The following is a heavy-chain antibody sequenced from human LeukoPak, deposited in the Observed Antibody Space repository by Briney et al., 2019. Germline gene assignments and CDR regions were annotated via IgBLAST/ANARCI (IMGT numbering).Heavy chain of an antibody. CDR2: INHSGST. J-gene: IGHJ4*02. V-gene: IGHV4-34*01. CDR1: GGSFSGYY. CDR3: ARGQNYYDSSGYHY. D-gene: IGHD3-22*01. Sequence: SETLSLTCAVYGGSFSGYYWSWIRQPPGKGLEWIGEINHSGSTNCNPSLKSRVTISVDTSKDQFSLKLSSVTAADTAVYYCARGQNYYDSSGYHYWGQGTLVTVSS.